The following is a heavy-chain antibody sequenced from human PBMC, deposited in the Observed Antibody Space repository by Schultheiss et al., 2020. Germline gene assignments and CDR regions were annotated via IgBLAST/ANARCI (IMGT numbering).Heavy chain of an antibody. CDR1: GGSFSGYY. V-gene: IGHV4-34*01. CDR3: ARQYSEILTGYTPGWFDP. D-gene: IGHD3-9*01. Sequence: SETLSLTCAVYGGSFSGYYWSWIRQPPGKGLEWIGSIYYSGSTNYNPSLKSRVTMSVDRSKNHFSLKLSSVTAADMAVYYCARQYSEILTGYTPGWFDPWGQGTLVTVSS. J-gene: IGHJ5*02. CDR2: IYYSGST.